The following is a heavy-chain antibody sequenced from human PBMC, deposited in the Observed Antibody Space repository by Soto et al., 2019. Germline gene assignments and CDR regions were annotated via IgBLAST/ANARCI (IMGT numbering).Heavy chain of an antibody. D-gene: IGHD6-19*01. V-gene: IGHV1-18*01. CDR1: GYTFTSYG. Sequence: GASVKVSCKACGYTFTSYGISWVRQAPGQGLEWMGWISAYNGNTNYAQKLQGRVTMTTDTSTSTAYMELRSLRSDDTALYYCARSPVAGFYYYYYMDVWGKGTTVTVSS. CDR2: ISAYNGNT. J-gene: IGHJ6*03. CDR3: ARSPVAGFYYYYYMDV.